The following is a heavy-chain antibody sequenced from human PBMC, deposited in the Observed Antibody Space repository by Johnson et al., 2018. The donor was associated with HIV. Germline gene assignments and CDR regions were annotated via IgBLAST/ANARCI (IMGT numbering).Heavy chain of an antibody. CDR2: IRNDGSHG. CDR3: ASSEVATMDNAFDI. J-gene: IGHJ3*02. D-gene: IGHD5-12*01. V-gene: IGHV3-30*02. CDR1: GFTFAFYG. Sequence: QVQLVESGGGVVQPGGSLRLSCVGSGFTFAFYGFHWVRQAPGKGLEWVAFIRNDGSHGYYTESVQDRFTISRDDSKNTLFLQMNSLRTEDPDMYYCASSEVATMDNAFDIWGRGTMVTVSS.